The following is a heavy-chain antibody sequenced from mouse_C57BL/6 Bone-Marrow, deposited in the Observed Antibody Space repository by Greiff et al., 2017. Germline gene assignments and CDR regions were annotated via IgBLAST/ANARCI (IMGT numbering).Heavy chain of an antibody. CDR2: IDPENGDT. CDR3: TITTVVEEGWFAY. CDR1: GFNIKDDY. V-gene: IGHV14-4*01. Sequence: EVQGVESGAELVRPGASVKLSCTAPGFNIKDDYMHWVKQRPEQGLEWIGWIDPENGDTEYASKFQGKATITADTSSNTAYLQLSSLTSEDTAVYYCTITTVVEEGWFAYWGQGTLVTVSA. J-gene: IGHJ3*01. D-gene: IGHD1-1*01.